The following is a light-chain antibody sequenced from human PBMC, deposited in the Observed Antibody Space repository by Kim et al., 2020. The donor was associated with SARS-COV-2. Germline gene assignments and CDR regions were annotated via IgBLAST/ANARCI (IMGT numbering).Light chain of an antibody. CDR3: QQYNDWPPYT. CDR1: QSVRSN. J-gene: IGKJ2*01. V-gene: IGKV3-15*01. CDR2: GAS. Sequence: EIVMTQSPATLSVSPGERATLSCRASQSVRSNLAWYQQKPGQAPRLLIYGASTRATGIPARFSGSGSGTDFTLTISSLQSEDFAVYYCQQYNDWPPYTFGQGTKLEI.